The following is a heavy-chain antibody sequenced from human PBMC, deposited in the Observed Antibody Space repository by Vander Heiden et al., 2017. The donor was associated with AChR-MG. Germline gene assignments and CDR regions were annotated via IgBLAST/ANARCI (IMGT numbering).Heavy chain of an antibody. CDR1: GFTFSSYW. CDR2: IKQDGSEK. D-gene: IGHD5-12*01. Sequence: EVQLVESGGGLVQPGGSLRLSCAASGFTFSSYWMSWVRQAPGKGLDWVANIKQDGSEKYYVDSVKGRFTISRDNAKNSLYLQMNSLRAEDTAVYYCARDSGYDSDAFDIWGQGTMVTVSS. V-gene: IGHV3-7*01. J-gene: IGHJ3*02. CDR3: ARDSGYDSDAFDI.